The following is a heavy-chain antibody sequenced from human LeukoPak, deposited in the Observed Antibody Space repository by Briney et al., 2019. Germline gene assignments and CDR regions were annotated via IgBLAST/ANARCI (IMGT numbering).Heavy chain of an antibody. CDR1: GGTFSSYA. J-gene: IGHJ6*04. CDR3: ARAGVATTIYHYYYGMDV. CDR2: IIPIFGTA. V-gene: IGHV1-69*01. D-gene: IGHD5-12*01. Sequence: ASVKVSCKASGGTFSSYAISWVRQAPGQGLEWMGGIIPIFGTANYAQKFQGRVTITADESTSTAYMELSSLRSKDTAVYYCARAGVATTIYHYYYGMDVWGKGTTVTVSS.